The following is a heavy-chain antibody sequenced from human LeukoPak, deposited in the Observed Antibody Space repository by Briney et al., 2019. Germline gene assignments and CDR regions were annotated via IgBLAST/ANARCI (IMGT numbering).Heavy chain of an antibody. D-gene: IGHD3-10*01. CDR1: GYTFTSSG. CDR3: ARDVEIFYGSGSPTQYYYYYGMDV. V-gene: IGHV1-18*01. J-gene: IGHJ6*02. CDR2: ISAYNGNT. Sequence: GASVKVSCKASGYTFTSSGISWVRQAPGLGLEWMGWISAYNGNTNYAQKTQGRVTMTTDTSTSTAYMELRSLRSDDTAVYYCARDVEIFYGSGSPTQYYYYYGMDVWGQGTTVTVSS.